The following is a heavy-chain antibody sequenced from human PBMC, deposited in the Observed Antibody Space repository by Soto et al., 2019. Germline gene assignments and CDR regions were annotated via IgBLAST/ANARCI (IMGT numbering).Heavy chain of an antibody. CDR1: RFTFSNFA. J-gene: IGHJ4*02. Sequence: AHLSESGGGLQQPGGSLKLSCEASRFTFSNFAMSWVRQAPGKGLEWISTIGVTAGSTYYTDSVRGRFTISRDNSKNTLYLEMNSLRAEDTALYYCAKVMYTWNDVAAFDSWGQGTRVAVSA. V-gene: IGHV3-23*01. D-gene: IGHD1-1*01. CDR3: AKVMYTWNDVAAFDS. CDR2: IGVTAGST.